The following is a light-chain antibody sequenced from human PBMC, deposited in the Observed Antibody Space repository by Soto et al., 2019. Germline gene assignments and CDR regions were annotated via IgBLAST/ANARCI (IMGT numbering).Light chain of an antibody. Sequence: EIVLTQSPGTLSLSPGERATLSCRASQSVSSSYLAWYQQKPGQAPRLLSYGASSRATGIPDRFSGSGSGTDFTLTISRLEPEDFAVYFCQQYGSSPQTFGQGTTVEIK. CDR3: QQYGSSPQT. CDR2: GAS. CDR1: QSVSSSY. J-gene: IGKJ1*01. V-gene: IGKV3-20*01.